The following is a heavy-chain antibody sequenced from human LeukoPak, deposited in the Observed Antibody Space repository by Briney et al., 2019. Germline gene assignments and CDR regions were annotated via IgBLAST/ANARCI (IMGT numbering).Heavy chain of an antibody. V-gene: IGHV3-21*01. Sequence: GGSLRLSCAASGFTFSSSSMNWVRQAPGKGLEWVSSISSGSTYIYYADSVKGRFTISRDNAKNSLYLQMNSLRAEETAVYYCARPAGGYYDSSGYPIDYWGQGTLVTVSS. J-gene: IGHJ4*02. CDR2: ISSGSTYI. CDR3: ARPAGGYYDSSGYPIDY. CDR1: GFTFSSSS. D-gene: IGHD3-22*01.